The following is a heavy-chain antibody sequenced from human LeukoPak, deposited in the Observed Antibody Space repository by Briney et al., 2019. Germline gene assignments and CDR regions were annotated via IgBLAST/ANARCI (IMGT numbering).Heavy chain of an antibody. D-gene: IGHD6-13*01. Sequence: SETLSLTCRVSDYYINNGYYWGWIRPPPGKGLEWIGIIYHSGNTYYNPSLKSRVTISVDTSKNQFSLKLSSVTPADTAMYYCARADYSSTWSHYYYYMDVWGKGTTVTVSS. CDR2: IYHSGNT. J-gene: IGHJ6*03. CDR3: ARADYSSTWSHYYYYMDV. V-gene: IGHV4-38-2*02. CDR1: DYYINNGYY.